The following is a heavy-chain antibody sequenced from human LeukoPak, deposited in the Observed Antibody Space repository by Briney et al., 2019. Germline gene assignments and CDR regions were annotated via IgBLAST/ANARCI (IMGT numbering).Heavy chain of an antibody. V-gene: IGHV4-59*01. CDR2: IYYSGST. Sequence: KPSETLSLTCTVSGGSISSYYWSWIRQPPGEGLEWIGYIYYSGSTSYNPSLKSRVTISVGTSKNQFSLKLSSVTAADTAVYYCARVPNSGWYYFYYWGQGTLVTVSS. D-gene: IGHD6-19*01. J-gene: IGHJ4*02. CDR3: ARVPNSGWYYFYY. CDR1: GGSISSYY.